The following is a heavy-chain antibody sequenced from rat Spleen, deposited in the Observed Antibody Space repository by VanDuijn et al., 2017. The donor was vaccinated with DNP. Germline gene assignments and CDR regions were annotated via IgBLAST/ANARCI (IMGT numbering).Heavy chain of an antibody. CDR1: GFTFSDYN. V-gene: IGHV5-7*01. D-gene: IGHD1-1*01. CDR2: ISYDGTRT. CDR3: TRYYDSFDY. Sequence: EVQLVESGGGLVQPGRSLKLSCVASGFTFSDYNMAWVRQAPKKGLEWVATISYDGTRTYYRASVKGRFTISRDYAKPTLSLQMDSLRSEDTATYYCTRYYDSFDYWGQGVMVTVSS. J-gene: IGHJ2*01.